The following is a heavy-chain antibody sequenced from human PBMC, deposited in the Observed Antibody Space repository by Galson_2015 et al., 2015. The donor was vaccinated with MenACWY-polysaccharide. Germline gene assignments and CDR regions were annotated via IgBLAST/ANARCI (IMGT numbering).Heavy chain of an antibody. J-gene: IGHJ4*02. CDR3: ARGYISYY. CDR2: IKSDGSST. V-gene: IGHV3-74*01. CDR1: GFTFSTYW. D-gene: IGHD5-12*01. Sequence: SLRLSCAASGFTFSTYWMHWVRQAPGKGLVWVSRIKSDGSSTNYADSVKGRFTTSRDNAKNTLYLQMNSLRAVDTALYYCARGYISYYWRQGSLVTLSA.